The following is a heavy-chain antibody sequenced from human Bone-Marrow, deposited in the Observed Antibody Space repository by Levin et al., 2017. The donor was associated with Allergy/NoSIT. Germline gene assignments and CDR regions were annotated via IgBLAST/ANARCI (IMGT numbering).Heavy chain of an antibody. Sequence: PSETLSLTCRVSGGSVSSSQNYWGWIRQTPGKGLEWIGTIYSPGGTYHNPSLKSRFTISVDTSKNQFSLNLNSVTAADTAVYFCARQRGVFTYASSWHVDSWGQGILVTVSS. CDR3: ARQRGVFTYASSWHVDS. J-gene: IGHJ4*02. CDR2: IYSPGGT. V-gene: IGHV4-39*01. CDR1: GGSVSSSQNY. D-gene: IGHD3-22*01.